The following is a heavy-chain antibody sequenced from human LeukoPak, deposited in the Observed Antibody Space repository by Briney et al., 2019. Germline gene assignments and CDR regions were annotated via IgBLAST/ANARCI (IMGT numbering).Heavy chain of an antibody. CDR3: ARGHPSAEPPDY. J-gene: IGHJ4*02. CDR2: INPNTGGA. V-gene: IGHV1-2*02. D-gene: IGHD1-14*01. CDR1: GYTFTDYY. Sequence: ASVKVSCKASGYTFTDYYIHWVRQVPRQGLEYMGWINPNTGGASYAQRFRDRVTMSVDTSITTVYMELSRLTGDDTAVYYCARGHPSAEPPDYWGQGDLVTVSS.